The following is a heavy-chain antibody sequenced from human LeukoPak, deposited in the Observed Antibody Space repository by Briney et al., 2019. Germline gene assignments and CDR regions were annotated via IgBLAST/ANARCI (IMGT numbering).Heavy chain of an antibody. Sequence: GGSLRLSCAASGFTVSSNYMSWVRQAPGKGLEWVSVIYSGGSTYYADSVKGRSTISRDNPKNTLYLQMNSLRAEDTAVYYCARNPYYYYGMDVWGQGTTVTVSS. CDR1: GFTVSSNY. V-gene: IGHV3-66*01. J-gene: IGHJ6*02. CDR3: ARNPYYYYGMDV. CDR2: IYSGGST.